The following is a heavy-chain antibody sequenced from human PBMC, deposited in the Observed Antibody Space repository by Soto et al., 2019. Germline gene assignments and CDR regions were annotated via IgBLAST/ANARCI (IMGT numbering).Heavy chain of an antibody. Sequence: TLSLTCAVYGGSFSGYYWSWIRQPPGQGLEWIGEINHSGSTNYNPSLKSRVTISVDTSKNQFSLKLSSVTAADSAVYFCAILEGLATTSRSFDFWG. D-gene: IGHD1-1*01. CDR2: INHSGST. CDR1: GGSFSGYY. CDR3: AILEGLATTSRSFDF. V-gene: IGHV4-34*01. J-gene: IGHJ4*01.